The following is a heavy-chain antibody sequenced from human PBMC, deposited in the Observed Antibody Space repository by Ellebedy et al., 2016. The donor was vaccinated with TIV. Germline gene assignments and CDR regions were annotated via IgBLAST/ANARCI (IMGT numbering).Heavy chain of an antibody. V-gene: IGHV3-7*01. CDR3: ERGACMLLSCRSGYGMDV. CDR1: GFPFSNYW. CDR2: IKQEGSEK. D-gene: IGHD2-8*01. J-gene: IGHJ6*02. Sequence: GESLKISCAASGFPFSNYWMNWVRQAPGKGLEWVANIKQEGSEKYYVDSVKGRFTIARDNAKKSLYMQMNSLRAEDTAVYHCERGACMLLSCRSGYGMDVWGQGTTVTVSS.